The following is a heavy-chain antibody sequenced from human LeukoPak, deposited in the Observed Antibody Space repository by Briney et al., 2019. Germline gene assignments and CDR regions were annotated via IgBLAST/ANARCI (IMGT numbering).Heavy chain of an antibody. CDR3: ARVGGRRGYFDY. V-gene: IGHV4-34*01. D-gene: IGHD3-16*01. J-gene: IGHJ4*02. CDR2: INHSGNT. CDR1: GWSFIGYD. Sequence: SETLSVRCAAYGWSFIGYDWSGIRQPPGKGLEWIGEINHSGNTNYNPAHKHRVSISVDASKNQFSLKLSSVTAADTAVYYCARVGGRRGYFDYWGQGNLVTVPS.